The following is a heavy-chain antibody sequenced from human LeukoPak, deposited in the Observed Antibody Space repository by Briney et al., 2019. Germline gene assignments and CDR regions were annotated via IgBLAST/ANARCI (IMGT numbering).Heavy chain of an antibody. D-gene: IGHD3-22*01. V-gene: IGHV4-39*07. J-gene: IGHJ4*02. CDR3: ARVVYYDSSGYKYYFDY. CDR1: GGSISSSSYY. CDR2: IYYSGST. Sequence: PSETLSLTCTVSGGSISSSSYYWGWIRQPPGKGLEWIGSIYYSGSTYYNPSLKSRVTISVDTSKNQFSLKLSSVTAADTAVYYCARVVYYDSSGYKYYFDYWGQGTLVTVSS.